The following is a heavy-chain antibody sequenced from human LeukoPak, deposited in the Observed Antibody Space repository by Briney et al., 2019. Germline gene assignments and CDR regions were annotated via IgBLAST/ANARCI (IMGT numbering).Heavy chain of an antibody. D-gene: IGHD5-18*01. CDR1: GFTFSSYA. CDR2: IKQDGSEK. V-gene: IGHV3-7*01. Sequence: GGSLRLSCAASGFTFSSYAMSWVRQAPGKGLEWVANIKQDGSEKYYVDSVKGRFTISRDNAKNSLYLQMNSLRAEDTAVYYCARSGIQLWSHFDYWGQGTLVTVSS. CDR3: ARSGIQLWSHFDY. J-gene: IGHJ4*02.